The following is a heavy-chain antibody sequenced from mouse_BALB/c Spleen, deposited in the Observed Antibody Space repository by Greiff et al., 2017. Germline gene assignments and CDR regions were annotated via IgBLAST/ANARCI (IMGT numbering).Heavy chain of an antibody. J-gene: IGHJ3*01. CDR2: IWSGGST. CDR1: GFSLTSYG. D-gene: IGHD1-1*01. CDR3: ARDYYYGSGFAY. V-gene: IGHV2-2*02. Sequence: QVQLQQSGPGLVQPSQSLSITCTVSGFSLTSYGVHWVRQSPGKGLEWLGVIWSGGSTDYNAAFISRLSISKDNSKSQVFFKMNSLQANDTAIYYCARDYYYGSGFAYWGQGTLVTVSA.